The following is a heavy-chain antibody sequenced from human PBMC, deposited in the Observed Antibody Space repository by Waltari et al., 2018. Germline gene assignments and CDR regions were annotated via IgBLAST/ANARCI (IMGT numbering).Heavy chain of an antibody. D-gene: IGHD3-3*02. CDR2: MNPNRGNT. CDR1: GYTFSSYD. CDR3: AILGTRVDYYYYYGMDV. J-gene: IGHJ6*02. V-gene: IGHV1-8*01. Sequence: QVQLVPSGAEVQKPGASVQVSCTASGYTFSSYDITWLRQATGQGLEWMGWMNPNRGNTGNAQNFQGRVTMTRNTSISTAYKEQSSLRSEDTAVDDCAILGTRVDYYYYYGMDVWGQGTTVTVSS.